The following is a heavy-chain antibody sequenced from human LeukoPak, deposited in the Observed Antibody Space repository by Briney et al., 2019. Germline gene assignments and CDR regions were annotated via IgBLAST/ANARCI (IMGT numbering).Heavy chain of an antibody. J-gene: IGHJ4*02. Sequence: ESGPTLVKPTQTLTLTCTFSGFSLSTTGEGVGWIRRTPGKALEWLALVYWDGDTRYRPSLKTRLSITKDASNKQVVLTMTNMDSVDTGTYYSAHTHPDVYARTSRYFDLWGQGTQVTVSS. CDR1: GFSLSTTGEG. V-gene: IGHV2-5*02. CDR2: VYWDGDT. D-gene: IGHD5/OR15-5a*01. CDR3: AHTHPDVYARTSRYFDL.